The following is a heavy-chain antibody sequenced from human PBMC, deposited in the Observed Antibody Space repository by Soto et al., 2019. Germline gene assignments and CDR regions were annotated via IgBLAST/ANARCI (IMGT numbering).Heavy chain of an antibody. J-gene: IGHJ5*02. D-gene: IGHD3-10*01. V-gene: IGHV1-2*02. CDR3: VRASDIDYGTNDWFDP. CDR1: GYTFTGYY. CDR2: INPNIGGT. Sequence: ASVKVSCKASGYTFTGYYMHWVRQAPGQGLEWMGWINPNIGGTNYAQKFQGRVTMTRDTSISTAYMELSRLRSADTAVYYCVRASDIDYGTNDWFDPWGQGTLVTVSS.